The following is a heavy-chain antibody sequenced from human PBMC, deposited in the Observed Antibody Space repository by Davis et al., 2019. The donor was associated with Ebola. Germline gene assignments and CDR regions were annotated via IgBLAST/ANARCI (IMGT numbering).Heavy chain of an antibody. CDR1: GGSFSLHH. Sequence: SETLSLTCAVYGGSFSLHHWNWIRQPPGKGLEWVGDINHSGITNYNPSLKSRVTISIDTSKNQVSLRLTSVTAADTAMYYCANDVVLKWGSSENPDASDIWGQGTTVTVSS. CDR2: INHSGIT. V-gene: IGHV4-34*01. CDR3: ANDVVLKWGSSENPDASDI. J-gene: IGHJ3*02. D-gene: IGHD7-27*01.